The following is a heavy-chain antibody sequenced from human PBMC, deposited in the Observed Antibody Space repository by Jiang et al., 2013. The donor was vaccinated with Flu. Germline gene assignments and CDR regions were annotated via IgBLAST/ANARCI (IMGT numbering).Heavy chain of an antibody. CDR3: AKDISYDSSGYYYSAFDI. Sequence: GRSLRLSCAASGFTFDDYAMHWVRQAPGKGLEWVSGISWNSGSIGYADSVKGRFTISRDNAKNSLYLQMNSLRAEDTALYYCAKDISYDSSGYYYSAFDIWGQGTMVTVSS. D-gene: IGHD3-22*01. CDR2: ISWNSGSI. CDR1: GFTFDDYA. J-gene: IGHJ3*02. V-gene: IGHV3-9*01.